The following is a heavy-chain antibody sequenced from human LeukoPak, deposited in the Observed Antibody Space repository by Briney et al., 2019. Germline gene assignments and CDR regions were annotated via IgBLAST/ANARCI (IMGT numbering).Heavy chain of an antibody. CDR1: GGSISSYY. J-gene: IGHJ4*02. D-gene: IGHD6-6*01. CDR2: IYTSGDT. CDR3: ARFDSSSSGVDY. V-gene: IGHV4-4*07. Sequence: SETLSLTCTVSGGSISSYYWSWIRQPAGKGLEWIGRIYTSGDTNYNPSLKSRVTMSVDTSKNQFSLKLSSVTAADTVVYYCARFDSSSSGVDYWGQGTLVTVSS.